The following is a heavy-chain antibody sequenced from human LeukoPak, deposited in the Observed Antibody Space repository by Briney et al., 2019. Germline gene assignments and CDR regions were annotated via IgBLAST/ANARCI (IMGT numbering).Heavy chain of an antibody. CDR2: ISSSGSTI. J-gene: IGHJ6*04. CDR3: AELGITMIGGV. Sequence: PGGSLRLSCAASGFTFSSYEMNWVRQAPGKGLEWVSYISSSGSTIYYADSVKGRFTISRDNAKNSLYLQMDSLRAEDTAVYYCAELGITMIGGVWGKGTTVTISS. D-gene: IGHD3-10*02. V-gene: IGHV3-48*03. CDR1: GFTFSSYE.